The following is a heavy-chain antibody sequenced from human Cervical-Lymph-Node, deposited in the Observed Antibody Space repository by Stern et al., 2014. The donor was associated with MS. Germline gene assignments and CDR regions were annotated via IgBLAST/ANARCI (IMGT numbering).Heavy chain of an antibody. CDR3: AHSWAYYDFWSGQPHSPNYYFDY. CDR2: IYWDDDK. Sequence: QVTLRESGPTLVKPTQTLTLTCTFSGFSLSTSGVGVGWIRQPPGKALEWLALIYWDDDKRYSPSLKSRLTITKDTSKNQVVLTMTNMDPVDTATYYCAHSWAYYDFWSGQPHSPNYYFDYWGQGTLVTVSS. D-gene: IGHD3-3*01. CDR1: GFSLSTSGVG. V-gene: IGHV2-5*02. J-gene: IGHJ4*02.